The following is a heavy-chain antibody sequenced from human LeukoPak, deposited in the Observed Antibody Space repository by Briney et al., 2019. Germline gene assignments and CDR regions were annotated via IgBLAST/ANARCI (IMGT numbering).Heavy chain of an antibody. Sequence: PSETLSLTCTVSGGSISSYYWSWIRQPPGKGLEWIGCIYYSGSTNYNPSLKSRVTISVDTSKNQFSLKLSSVTAADTAVYYCARRWDSSSWYGLDPWGQGTLVTVSS. CDR2: IYYSGST. D-gene: IGHD6-13*01. CDR3: ARRWDSSSWYGLDP. CDR1: GGSISSYY. J-gene: IGHJ5*02. V-gene: IGHV4-59*08.